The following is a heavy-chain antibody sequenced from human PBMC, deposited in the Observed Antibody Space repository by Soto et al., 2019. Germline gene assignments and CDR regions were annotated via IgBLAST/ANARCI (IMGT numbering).Heavy chain of an antibody. V-gene: IGHV4-31*01. CDR2: IYYIGNS. CDR1: GGSISSCGYY. J-gene: IGHJ4*02. CDR3: ERHKDTSSRYLLHDF. Sequence: TLAITCPVSGGSISSCGYYWSWIRQHPVKVLEWIGYIYYIGNSYYTPSLKSLLTISVDTSKNQFSLKVRSVTATDTAVYYFERHKDTSSRYLLHDFWGQLTLVTVSS. D-gene: IGHD6-13*01.